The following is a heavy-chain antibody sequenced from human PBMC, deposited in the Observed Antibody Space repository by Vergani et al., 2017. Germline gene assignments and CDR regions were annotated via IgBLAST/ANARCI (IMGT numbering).Heavy chain of an antibody. CDR1: GGSISSGGYY. CDR3: ARDPRGYCSGGSCYAGAFDI. CDR2: IYYSGST. D-gene: IGHD2-15*01. J-gene: IGHJ3*02. Sequence: QVQLQESGPGLVKPSQTLSLTCTVSGGSISSGGYYWSWIRQHPGKGLEWIGYIYYSGSTYYTPSLKSRVTISVDTSKNQFSLKLSSVTAADTAVYYCARDPRGYCSGGSCYAGAFDIWGQGTMVTVSS. V-gene: IGHV4-31*03.